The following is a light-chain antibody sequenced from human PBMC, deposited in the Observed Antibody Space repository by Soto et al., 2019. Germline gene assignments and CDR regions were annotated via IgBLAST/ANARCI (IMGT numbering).Light chain of an antibody. J-gene: IGLJ2*01. CDR1: SSDVGGYNY. CDR3: RSYAGSNNLGV. CDR2: EVS. Sequence: QSALTQPPSASGAPGQSVTISCIGTSSDVGGYNYVSWYQQHPGKAPKLMIYEVSNRPSGVPDRISGSKSGNTASLTVSGLQAEDEADYYCRSYAGSNNLGVFGGGTKLTVL. V-gene: IGLV2-8*01.